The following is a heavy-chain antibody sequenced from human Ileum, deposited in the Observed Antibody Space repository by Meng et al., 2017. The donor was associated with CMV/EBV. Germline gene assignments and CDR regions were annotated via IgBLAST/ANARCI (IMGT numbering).Heavy chain of an antibody. CDR2: ISHDGDVT. Sequence: VRRVWSGGGVIQSGASLRLSCEASGFNFAAFALHWVRQAPGGGLVWVTRISHDGDVTSFADSVKGRFTVSRDNDKNTLYLQMNSLRADDTAVYYCTRDVNWEFFDYWGQGTLVTVSS. CDR3: TRDVNWEFFDY. CDR1: GFNFAAFA. V-gene: IGHV3-74*01. J-gene: IGHJ4*02. D-gene: IGHD1-1*01.